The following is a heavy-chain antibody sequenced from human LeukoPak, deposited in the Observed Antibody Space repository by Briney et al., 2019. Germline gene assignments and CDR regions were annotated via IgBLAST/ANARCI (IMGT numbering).Heavy chain of an antibody. CDR3: ARGHRYAKEGDV. J-gene: IGHJ6*02. V-gene: IGHV1-3*01. D-gene: IGHD3-16*02. CDR1: GYTFTSYA. CDR2: INVGNGNT. Sequence: GASVKVSCKGSGYTFTSYAMHWVRQAPGQGLEWMGWINVGNGNTKYSQKFQGGVTITRDTSASTAYMELSSLRSEDTAVYYCARGHRYAKEGDVWGQGTTVTVSS.